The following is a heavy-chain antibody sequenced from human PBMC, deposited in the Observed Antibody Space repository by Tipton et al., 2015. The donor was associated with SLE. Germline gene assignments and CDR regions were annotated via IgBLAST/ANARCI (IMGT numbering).Heavy chain of an antibody. V-gene: IGHV4-39*07. CDR1: GGSINTTNYY. Sequence: TLSLTCTVSGGSINTTNYYWGWIRQPPGKGLEWIGRIYYSGTTYYDPSLETQVTISIDTSNNQFSLKLNSVTAADTAVYYCARQDVGTTQPFDHWGQGTLVTVSS. CDR3: ARQDVGTTQPFDH. J-gene: IGHJ4*02. CDR2: IYYSGTT. D-gene: IGHD1-26*01.